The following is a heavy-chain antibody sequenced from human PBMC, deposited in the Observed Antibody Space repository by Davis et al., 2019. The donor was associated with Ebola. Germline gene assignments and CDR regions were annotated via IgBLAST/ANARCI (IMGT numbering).Heavy chain of an antibody. J-gene: IGHJ4*02. CDR1: GGSISSSSYY. V-gene: IGHV4-39*07. CDR2: IHHTESP. D-gene: IGHD4-17*01. CDR3: ARGPPRYGFY. Sequence: MPSETLSLTCTVSGGSISSSSYYWGWIRQPPGKGLEWMGSIHHTESPYYNPSLKSRLTISVDTSKNQFSLKLSSVTAADTAVYYCARGPPRYGFYWGQGTLVTVSS.